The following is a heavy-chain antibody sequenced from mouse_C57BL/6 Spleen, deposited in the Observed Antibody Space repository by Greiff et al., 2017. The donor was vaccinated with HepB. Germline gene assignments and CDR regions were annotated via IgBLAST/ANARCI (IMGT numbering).Heavy chain of an antibody. V-gene: IGHV5-4*03. CDR2: ISDGGSYT. CDR1: GFTFSSYA. Sequence: EVKLMESGGGLVKPGGSLKLSCAASGFTFSSYAMSWVRQTPEKRLEWVATISDGGSYTYYPDNVKGRFTISRDNAKNNLYLQMSHLKSEDTAMYYCARAGVLFDYWGQGTTLTVSS. CDR3: ARAGVLFDY. J-gene: IGHJ2*01.